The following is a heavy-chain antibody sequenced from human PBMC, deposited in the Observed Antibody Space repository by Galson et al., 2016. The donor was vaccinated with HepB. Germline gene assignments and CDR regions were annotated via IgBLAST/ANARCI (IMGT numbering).Heavy chain of an antibody. CDR3: SRVGGVTIFGVDPHPLVRFDF. CDR1: GYSFTSYA. V-gene: IGHV1-3*01. Sequence: SVKVSCKASGYSFTSYAIHWVRQAPGQRLEWMERINSGNGNTKYSQKFQDRFTITRDTAASTAYMELNSLRSEDTAVYYCSRVGGVTIFGVDPHPLVRFDFWGQGTLVTVSS. D-gene: IGHD3-3*01. J-gene: IGHJ4*02. CDR2: INSGNGNT.